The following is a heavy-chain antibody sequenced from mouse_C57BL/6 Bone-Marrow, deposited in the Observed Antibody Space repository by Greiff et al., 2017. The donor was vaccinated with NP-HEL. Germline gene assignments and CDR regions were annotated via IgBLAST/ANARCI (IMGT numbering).Heavy chain of an antibody. CDR2: ISTGGGST. CDR3: ARHEYRYAMDY. Sequence: EVQGVESGGGLVQPGGSLKLSCAASGFTFSDYYMYWVRQTPEKRLEWVAYISTGGGSTYYPDTVKGRFPISRDNAKNPLYLQMSRMKSEDTAMYYCARHEYRYAMDYWGKGTSVTVSS. J-gene: IGHJ4*01. D-gene: IGHD2-10*02. CDR1: GFTFSDYY. V-gene: IGHV5-12*01.